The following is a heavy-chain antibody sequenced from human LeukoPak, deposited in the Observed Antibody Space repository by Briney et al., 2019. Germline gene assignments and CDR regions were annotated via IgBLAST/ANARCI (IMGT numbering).Heavy chain of an antibody. Sequence: ASVKVSCKASGYTFTRYYMHWVRQAPGQGLEWMGWINPNSGGTNYGQKFQGRVTMTRDTSISTAYMELSRLRSDDTAVYYCAFQLLGSGMDVWGQGTTVTVSS. J-gene: IGHJ6*02. CDR1: GYTFTRYY. CDR2: INPNSGGT. CDR3: AFQLLGSGMDV. V-gene: IGHV1-2*02. D-gene: IGHD2-2*01.